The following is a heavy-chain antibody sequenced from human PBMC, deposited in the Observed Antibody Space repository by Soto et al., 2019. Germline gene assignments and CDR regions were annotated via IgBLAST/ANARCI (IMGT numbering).Heavy chain of an antibody. D-gene: IGHD2-2*01. CDR1: GGSISSGDYY. J-gene: IGHJ5*02. V-gene: IGHV4-30-4*01. CDR2: IYYSGST. Sequence: SETLSLTCTVSGGSISSGDYYWSWIRQPPGKGLEWIGYIYYSGSTYYNPSLKSRVTISVDTSKNQFSLKLSSVTAADTAVYYCARALSDIVLVPAANNWFDPWGQGTLVTVSS. CDR3: ARALSDIVLVPAANNWFDP.